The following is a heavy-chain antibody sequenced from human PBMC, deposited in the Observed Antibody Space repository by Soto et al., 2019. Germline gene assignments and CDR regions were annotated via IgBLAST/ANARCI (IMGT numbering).Heavy chain of an antibody. V-gene: IGHV3-30*04. Sequence: GGSLRLSCAASGFTFSRHAIHWVRLTPGRGLEWVLAISRDGSYIDYTDSVKGRFTVSRDNSKNTVFVQMNRLIPDDTAIYFCARTRNGGVAASFDSWGQGTLVTVSS. CDR2: ISRDGSYI. CDR3: ARTRNGGVAASFDS. CDR1: GFTFSRHA. J-gene: IGHJ5*01. D-gene: IGHD3-3*01.